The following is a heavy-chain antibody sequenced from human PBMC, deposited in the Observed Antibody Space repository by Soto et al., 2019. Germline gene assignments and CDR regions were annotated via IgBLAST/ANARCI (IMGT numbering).Heavy chain of an antibody. V-gene: IGHV4-61*01. J-gene: IGHJ4*02. CDR3: ARDLGGYYNLDY. CDR1: GGSVSSGSYY. CDR2: IYYSGST. Sequence: SETLSLTCTVSGGSVSSGSYYWSWIRQPPGKGLEWIGYIYYSGSTNYNPSLKSRVTISVDTSKNQFSLKLSSVTAADTAMYYCARDLGGYYNLDYWGQGTLVTVSS. D-gene: IGHD3-9*01.